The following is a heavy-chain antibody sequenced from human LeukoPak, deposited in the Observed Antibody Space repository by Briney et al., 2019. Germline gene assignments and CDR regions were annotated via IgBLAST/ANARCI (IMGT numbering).Heavy chain of an antibody. CDR1: GYTFTSYY. J-gene: IGHJ4*02. D-gene: IGHD3-22*01. V-gene: IGHV1-46*01. Sequence: ASVKVSCKASGYTFTSYYMHWVRQAPGQGLEWMGIINPSGGSTSYAQKFQGRVTMTRDTSTSTVYMELSSLRSEDTAVYYCARKFPPPYYYDSSGYYLRGGDYFDYWGQGTLVTVSS. CDR3: ARKFPPPYYYDSSGYYLRGGDYFDY. CDR2: INPSGGST.